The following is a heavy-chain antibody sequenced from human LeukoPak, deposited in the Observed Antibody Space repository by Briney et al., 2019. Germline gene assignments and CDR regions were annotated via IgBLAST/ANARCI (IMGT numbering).Heavy chain of an antibody. D-gene: IGHD5-24*01. CDR1: GFTVSSNY. CDR3: ARDTDGYIAY. J-gene: IGHJ4*02. Sequence: GGSLRLSCAASGFTVSSNYMSWVRQAPGKGLEWVAVIWYDGSNKYYADSVKGRFTISRDNFKNTLYLQMNSLRAEDTAVYYCARDTDGYIAYWGQGTLVTVSS. CDR2: IWYDGSNK. V-gene: IGHV3-33*08.